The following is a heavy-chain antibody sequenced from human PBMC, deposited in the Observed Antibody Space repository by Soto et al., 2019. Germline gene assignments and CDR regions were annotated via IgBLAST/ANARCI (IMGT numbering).Heavy chain of an antibody. Sequence: SETLSLTCAVYGGSFSGYYWSWIRQPPGKGLEWIGEINHSGSTKYNPSLKSRVTISVEPSQNQFSLKLSSVTAADTAVYYCARVGGRYCSGGSCYYFDYWGQGTLVTVSS. J-gene: IGHJ4*02. CDR3: ARVGGRYCSGGSCYYFDY. D-gene: IGHD2-15*01. CDR2: INHSGST. V-gene: IGHV4-34*01. CDR1: GGSFSGYY.